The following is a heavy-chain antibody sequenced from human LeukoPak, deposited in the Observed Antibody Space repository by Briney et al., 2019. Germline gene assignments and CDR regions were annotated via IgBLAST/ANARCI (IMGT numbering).Heavy chain of an antibody. J-gene: IGHJ4*02. CDR1: AYTFANYD. Sequence: ASVKVSCKAPAYTFANYDINWVRQATGQGLEWMGWMNPNSGVTGYAQRFQGRVTMTRDTSISTAYMELSRLRSDDTAVYYCARAVGWSGLLYPDYWGQGTLVTVSS. D-gene: IGHD3-3*01. CDR2: MNPNSGVT. CDR3: ARAVGWSGLLYPDY. V-gene: IGHV1-8*02.